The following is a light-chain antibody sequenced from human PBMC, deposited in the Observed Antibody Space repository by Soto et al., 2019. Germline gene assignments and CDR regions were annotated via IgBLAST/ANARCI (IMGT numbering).Light chain of an antibody. V-gene: IGLV1-51*02. Sequence: QSVLTQPPSVSAAPGARVTISCSGSSSNIGRSYVSRYQQLPGSAPKLLIYENDRPPSGIPDRFSGSKSGTTATLGITGLQTGDEADYYCGAWHRGLKAGVCGGGTKVTVL. CDR1: SSNIGRSY. CDR2: END. CDR3: GAWHRGLKAGV. J-gene: IGLJ3*02.